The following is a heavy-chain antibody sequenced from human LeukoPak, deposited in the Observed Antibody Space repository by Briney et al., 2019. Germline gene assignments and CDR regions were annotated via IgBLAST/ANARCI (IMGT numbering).Heavy chain of an antibody. J-gene: IGHJ4*02. D-gene: IGHD1-7*01. Sequence: ASVKVSCKASGYTFINYGISWVRQAPGQGLEWVGWISTDNGNTDYAQKFQDRVTMTTDTSTSTAYMDLRSLRSDDTAVYYCARDSRTYYLDYWGQGTLVTVSS. CDR1: GYTFINYG. CDR2: ISTDNGNT. CDR3: ARDSRTYYLDY. V-gene: IGHV1-18*01.